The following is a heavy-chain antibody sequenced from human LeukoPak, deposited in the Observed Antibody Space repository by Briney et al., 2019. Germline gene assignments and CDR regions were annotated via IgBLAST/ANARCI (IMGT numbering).Heavy chain of an antibody. CDR2: IWSDSTNR. D-gene: IGHD4-11*01. V-gene: IGHV3-33*01. Sequence: GGSLRLSCAASGFIFSHHGMHWVRQAPGKGLEWVAVIWSDSTNRFYADSVKGRFTISRDNSQNTVFLQMNSLRVKDAAIYYCARDAQRGFDYSNSLKNWGHGTLVTVSS. J-gene: IGHJ4*01. CDR3: ARDAQRGFDYSNSLKN. CDR1: GFIFSHHG.